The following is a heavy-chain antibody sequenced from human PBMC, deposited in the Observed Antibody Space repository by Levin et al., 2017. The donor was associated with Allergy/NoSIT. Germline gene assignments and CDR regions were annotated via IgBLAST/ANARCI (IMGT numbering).Heavy chain of an antibody. CDR1: GFIFSNSW. CDR3: ARLDARCGGDCFLFDY. D-gene: IGHD2-21*02. CDR2: IKQDGSEK. J-gene: IGHJ4*02. Sequence: GESLKISCAASGFIFSNSWMTWVRQAPGKGLEWVANIKQDGSEKSYVDSVMGRFTISRDNAKNSLYLQMNSLRAEDSAVYFCARLDARCGGDCFLFDYWGQGTLVTVSS. V-gene: IGHV3-7*01.